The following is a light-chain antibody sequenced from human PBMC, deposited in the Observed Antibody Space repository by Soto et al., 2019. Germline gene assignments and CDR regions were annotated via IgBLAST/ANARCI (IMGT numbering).Light chain of an antibody. CDR2: DAS. J-gene: IGKJ1*01. Sequence: EIVLTQSAGTLSLPPGERASLSCRASQSVSTSYLAWYQQKPGQAPRLLIYDASCRATGIPDRFSGSGSGTDFTLTISRPEPEDFAVYYCQQYGSAPQTFGQGTKVESK. CDR1: QSVSTSY. V-gene: IGKV3-20*01. CDR3: QQYGSAPQT.